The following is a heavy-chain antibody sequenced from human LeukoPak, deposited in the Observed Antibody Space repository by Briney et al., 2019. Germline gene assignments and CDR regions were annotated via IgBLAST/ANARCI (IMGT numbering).Heavy chain of an antibody. Sequence: ASVKVSCKSSGYTFTGNYMHWVRPAPGQGVEWRGWIYPNSGDTKYAQNFQGRVTMTRDTSITTTYMELSSLRSDDTAVYYCVRDRHTVAVAATLDYWGQGTLVIASS. D-gene: IGHD6-19*01. V-gene: IGHV1-2*02. CDR3: VRDRHTVAVAATLDY. CDR1: GYTFTGNY. CDR2: IYPNSGDT. J-gene: IGHJ4*02.